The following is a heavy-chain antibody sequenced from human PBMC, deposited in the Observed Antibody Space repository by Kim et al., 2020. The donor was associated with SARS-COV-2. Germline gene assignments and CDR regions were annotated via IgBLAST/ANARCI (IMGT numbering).Heavy chain of an antibody. Sequence: VKGRFTSSRDNAKNSLYLQMNSLRAEDTAVYYCARGRVQLERRRGNWFDPWGQGTLVTVSS. J-gene: IGHJ5*02. CDR3: ARGRVQLERRRGNWFDP. D-gene: IGHD1-1*01. V-gene: IGHV3-11*04.